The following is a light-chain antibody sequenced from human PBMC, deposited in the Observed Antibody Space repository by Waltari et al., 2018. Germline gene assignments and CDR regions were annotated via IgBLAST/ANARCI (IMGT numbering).Light chain of an antibody. Sequence: SYEVTQPLSVSVALGQPAKNTCGRNNIGTRTVHWYQQGPGQAPVLVIYRDTNRPSGIPERFSGSNSGNTATLTISRAQAGDEADYYCQLWDSTWVFGGGTKLTVL. CDR2: RDT. V-gene: IGLV3-9*01. CDR1: NIGTRT. CDR3: QLWDSTWV. J-gene: IGLJ3*02.